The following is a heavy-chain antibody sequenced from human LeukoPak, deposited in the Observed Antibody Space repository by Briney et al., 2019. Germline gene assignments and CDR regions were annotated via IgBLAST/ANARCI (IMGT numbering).Heavy chain of an antibody. D-gene: IGHD4-23*01. Sequence: TSETLSLTCAVSGGSSRSGDYFWSWIRPPPGKGLEWIGHIHYSGNTYYNPSLKSRVSISVDTSKNQFSLKLSSVTAADTAVYYCARENNDYGGKKAFDYWGQGTLVTVSS. CDR1: GGSSRSGDYF. CDR3: ARENNDYGGKKAFDY. CDR2: IHYSGNT. J-gene: IGHJ4*02. V-gene: IGHV4-30-4*01.